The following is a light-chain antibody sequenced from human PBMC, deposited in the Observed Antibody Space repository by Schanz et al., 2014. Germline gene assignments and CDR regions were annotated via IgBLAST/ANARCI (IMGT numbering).Light chain of an antibody. V-gene: IGLV2-8*01. CDR1: SSDVGAYDY. J-gene: IGLJ3*02. CDR2: EVN. Sequence: QSVLNQPPSASGSPGQSVTISCTGTSSDVGAYDYVSWYQQHPGKVPKLIIYEVNKRPSGVPDRFSGSKSGNTASLTVSGLQADDEADYYCSSHTSSNTWVFGGGTKVTVL. CDR3: SSHTSSNTWV.